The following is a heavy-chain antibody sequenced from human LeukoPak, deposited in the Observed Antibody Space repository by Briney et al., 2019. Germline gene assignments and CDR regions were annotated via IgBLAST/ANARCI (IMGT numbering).Heavy chain of an antibody. Sequence: GGSLRLSCAASGFTVSSDYMSWVRQAPGKGLEWVSVIYSGGSTYYADSVKGRFTISRDNSENTLYLQMNSLRAEDTAVYYCARGGGAVVAATFDYWGRGTLVTVSS. V-gene: IGHV3-53*01. CDR1: GFTVSSDY. D-gene: IGHD2-15*01. J-gene: IGHJ4*02. CDR3: ARGGGAVVAATFDY. CDR2: IYSGGST.